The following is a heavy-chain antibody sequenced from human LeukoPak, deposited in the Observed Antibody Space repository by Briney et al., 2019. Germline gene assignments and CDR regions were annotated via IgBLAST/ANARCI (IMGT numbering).Heavy chain of an antibody. CDR3: ARLSPEYSSSWYGDY. J-gene: IGHJ4*02. V-gene: IGHV7-4-1*02. CDR1: GYTFTSYA. Sequence: ASVKVSCKASGYTFTSYAMNWVRQAPGQGLEWMGWINTNTGNPTYAQGFTGRFVFSLDTSVSTAYLQISSLKAEDTAVYYCARLSPEYSSSWYGDYWGQGTLATVSS. CDR2: INTNTGNP. D-gene: IGHD6-13*01.